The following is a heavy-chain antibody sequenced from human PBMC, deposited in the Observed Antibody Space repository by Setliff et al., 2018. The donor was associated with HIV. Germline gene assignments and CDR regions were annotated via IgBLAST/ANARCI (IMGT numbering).Heavy chain of an antibody. D-gene: IGHD2-15*01. Sequence: PSETLSLTCYVTDDPISSYYWSWVRQPAGKGLEWIGRLYVSGDTNYNPSLKSRVTMSLDTSKKHFSLKLKPVTAADSAVYYCALTGHRLLRGYMDVWGKGTTVTVSS. CDR2: LYVSGDT. J-gene: IGHJ6*03. CDR1: DDPISSYY. CDR3: ALTGHRLLRGYMDV. V-gene: IGHV4-4*07.